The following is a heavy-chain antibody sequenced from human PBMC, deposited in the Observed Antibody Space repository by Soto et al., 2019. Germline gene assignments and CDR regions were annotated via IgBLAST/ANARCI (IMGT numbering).Heavy chain of an antibody. CDR2: IYHSGST. CDR1: GGSISSGGYS. J-gene: IGHJ5*02. CDR3: ARAGLGEWLFPPESGIDP. Sequence: QLQLQESGSGLVKPSQTLSLTCAVSGGSISSGGYSWSWIRQPPGKGLEWIGYIYHSGSTYYNPSLKSRVTISVDRSKNQFSLKLSSVTAADTAVYYCARAGLGEWLFPPESGIDPWGQGTLVTVSS. D-gene: IGHD3-3*01. V-gene: IGHV4-30-2*01.